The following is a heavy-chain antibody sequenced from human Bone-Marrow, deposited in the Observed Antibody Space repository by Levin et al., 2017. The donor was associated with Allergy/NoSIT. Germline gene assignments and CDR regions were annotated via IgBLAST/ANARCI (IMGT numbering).Heavy chain of an antibody. V-gene: IGHV3-30*04. J-gene: IGHJ4*02. Sequence: GGSLRLSCAASGFTFSNYAMHWVRQAPGKGLEWVAVISYDGSHQNYADSVKGRCTFSRDNSKNTLHLQVNSLRTEDTAVYYCARAGTRIASQVYFDYWGQGTLVTVSS. CDR2: ISYDGSHQ. D-gene: IGHD3-10*01. CDR1: GFTFSNYA. CDR3: ARAGTRIASQVYFDY.